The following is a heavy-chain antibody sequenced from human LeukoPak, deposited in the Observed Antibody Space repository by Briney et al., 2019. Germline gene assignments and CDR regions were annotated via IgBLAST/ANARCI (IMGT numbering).Heavy chain of an antibody. CDR2: ISGSGGST. D-gene: IGHD3-10*01. Sequence: GGSLRLSCAASGFTFSSYGMSWVRQAPGKGLEWVSAISGSGGSTYYAGSVKGRFTISRDNSKNTLYLQMNSLRAEDTAVYYCAKVAGYYGSGSWDAFDIWGQGTMVTVSS. CDR1: GFTFSSYG. V-gene: IGHV3-23*01. J-gene: IGHJ3*02. CDR3: AKVAGYYGSGSWDAFDI.